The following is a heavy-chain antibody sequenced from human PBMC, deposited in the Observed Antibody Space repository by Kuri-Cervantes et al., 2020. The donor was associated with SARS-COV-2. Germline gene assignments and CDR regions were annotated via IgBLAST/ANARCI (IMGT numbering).Heavy chain of an antibody. CDR1: GYTFTSYV. D-gene: IGHD4-23*01. Sequence: ASVKVSCKASGYTFTSYVISWVRQAPGKGLEWMGWISTYNGNTNYAQQLQGRVTITTDTSTSTAYTERRSLRSFDTAVYFWARSHTRYGGNSSTWDYWGQGTLVTVSS. J-gene: IGHJ4*02. V-gene: IGHV1-18*01. CDR2: ISTYNGNT. CDR3: ARSHTRYGGNSSTWDY.